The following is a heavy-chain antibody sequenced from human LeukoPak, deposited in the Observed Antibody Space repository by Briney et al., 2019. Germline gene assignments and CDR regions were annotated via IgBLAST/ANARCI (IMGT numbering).Heavy chain of an antibody. CDR3: ARGRYYFDY. J-gene: IGHJ4*02. CDR2: IYYSGST. V-gene: IGHV4-59*01. D-gene: IGHD3-10*01. Sequence: SETLSLTCTVSGGSISSYYWSWIRQPPGKGLEWVGYIYYSGSTNYNPSLKSRVTISVDTSKNQFSLKLSSVTAADTAVYYCARGRYYFDYWGQGTLVTVSS. CDR1: GGSISSYY.